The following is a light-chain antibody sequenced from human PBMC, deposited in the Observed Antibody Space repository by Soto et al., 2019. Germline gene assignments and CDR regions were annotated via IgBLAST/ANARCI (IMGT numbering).Light chain of an antibody. CDR3: QQYGSSPGIT. V-gene: IGKV3-20*01. CDR1: HSVSISY. J-gene: IGKJ5*01. CDR2: GAS. Sequence: IVWAHSPGTLSLSPGEIATLSFRAIHSVSISYLSCYQRKPVQAPRLLIYGASSRATGIPDRFSGSGSGTDFTLTISRLEPEDFAVYYCQQYGSSPGITFGQGTRLEIK.